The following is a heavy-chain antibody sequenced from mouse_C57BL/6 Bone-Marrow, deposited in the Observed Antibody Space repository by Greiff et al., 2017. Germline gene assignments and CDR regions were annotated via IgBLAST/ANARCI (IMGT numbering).Heavy chain of an antibody. CDR1: GFTFSDYG. D-gene: IGHD6-1*01. CDR3: ARRRGHRAY. J-gene: IGHJ3*01. Sequence: EVKLMESGGGLVKPGGSLKLSCAASGFTFSDYGMHWVRQAPEKGLEWVAYISSGSSTIYYADTVQGRFTISRDNAKNTLFLQLTSLRAEDTAMYYCARRRGHRAYWGQGTLVTVSA. CDR2: ISSGSSTI. V-gene: IGHV5-17*01.